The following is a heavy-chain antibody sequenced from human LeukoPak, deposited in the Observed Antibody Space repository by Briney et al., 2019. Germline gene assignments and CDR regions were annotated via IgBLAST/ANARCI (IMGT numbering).Heavy chain of an antibody. D-gene: IGHD6-19*01. V-gene: IGHV4-39*01. Sequence: SETLSLTCTVSGGSISSSGYYWGWIRQPPGKGLEWIGSIYYSGDTYYNPSLKSRVTISVDTSKNQFSLKLSSVTAADTAVYFCARSAAVGAVARFDYWGQGTLVTVSS. CDR2: IYYSGDT. CDR1: GGSISSSGYY. CDR3: ARSAAVGAVARFDY. J-gene: IGHJ4*02.